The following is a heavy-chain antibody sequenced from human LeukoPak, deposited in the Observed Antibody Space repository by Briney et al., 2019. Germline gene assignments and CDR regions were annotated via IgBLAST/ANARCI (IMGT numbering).Heavy chain of an antibody. CDR1: GFTVSSNE. J-gene: IGHJ5*02. D-gene: IGHD6-13*01. Sequence: GGSLRLSCAASGFTVSSNEMSWVRQAPGKGLEWVSSISGGSTYYADSRKGRFTISRDNSKNTLHLQMNSLRAEDTAVYYCAKEDGSSWYAPNWFDPWGQGTLVTVSS. V-gene: IGHV3-38-3*01. CDR3: AKEDGSSWYAPNWFDP. CDR2: ISGGST.